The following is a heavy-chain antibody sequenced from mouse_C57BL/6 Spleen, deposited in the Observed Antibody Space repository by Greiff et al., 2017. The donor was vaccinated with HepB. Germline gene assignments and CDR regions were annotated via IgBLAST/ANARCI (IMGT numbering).Heavy chain of an antibody. CDR3: ARGGDYDVRLDY. CDR2: IYPNSGST. Sequence: VQLQQPGAELVKPGASVTLSCKASGYSFTSYWMHWVKQRPGQGLEWIGMIYPNSGSTNYNSKFKSKATLTVDKSSSTAYMQHSSLTSEDSAVYYCARGGDYDVRLDYWGQGTTLTVSS. CDR1: GYSFTSYW. J-gene: IGHJ2*01. V-gene: IGHV1-64*01. D-gene: IGHD2-4*01.